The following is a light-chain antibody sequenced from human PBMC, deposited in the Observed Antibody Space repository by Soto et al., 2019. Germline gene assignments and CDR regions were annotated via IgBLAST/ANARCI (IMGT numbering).Light chain of an antibody. CDR2: SNN. Sequence: HSVLTQPPSASGTPGQRVTISCSGSSSNIGSNTVNWYQQLPGTAPKLVIYSNNQRPSGVPDRFSGSKSCTSASLAISGLQSEDEADYYCVAWDDSLNGYVVFGGGTQVTVL. CDR3: VAWDDSLNGYVV. J-gene: IGLJ2*01. V-gene: IGLV1-44*01. CDR1: SSNIGSNT.